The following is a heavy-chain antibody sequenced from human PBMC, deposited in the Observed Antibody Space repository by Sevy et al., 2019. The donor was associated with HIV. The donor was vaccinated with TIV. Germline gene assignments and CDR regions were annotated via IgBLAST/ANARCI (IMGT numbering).Heavy chain of an antibody. V-gene: IGHV1-24*01. Sequence: ASVKVSCKVSGYTLTELSMHWVRQAPGKGLEWMGRFDPEDGETIYAQKFQGRVTMTEDTSTDTAYMELSSLRSEDTAVYYCATASSGLVDYYYYGMDVWGQGTTVTVSS. CDR2: FDPEDGET. CDR1: GYTLTELS. CDR3: ATASSGLVDYYYYGMDV. D-gene: IGHD2-8*02. J-gene: IGHJ6*02.